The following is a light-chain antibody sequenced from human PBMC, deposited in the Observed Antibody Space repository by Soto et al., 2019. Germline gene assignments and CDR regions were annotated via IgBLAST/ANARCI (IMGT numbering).Light chain of an antibody. CDR2: EIS. J-gene: IGKJ4*01. Sequence: DIVMTQSPATLSVSPGERATLSCRASQSVGSDLAWYQQKPGQAPRLVIYEISTSATGVPTRISGSGSGTEFTLTISSLQSEDFASYYCQQYNSCSLTFGGGTKVEIK. CDR1: QSVGSD. V-gene: IGKV3D-15*01. CDR3: QQYNSCSLT.